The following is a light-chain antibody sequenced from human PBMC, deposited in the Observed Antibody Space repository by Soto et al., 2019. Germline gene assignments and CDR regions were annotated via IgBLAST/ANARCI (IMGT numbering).Light chain of an antibody. CDR1: QSISSW. V-gene: IGKV1-5*03. CDR3: QQYNSYSPWT. Sequence: DIQMTQSPSTLSASVGDRVTINCRASQSISSWLAWFQQKPGKALKLLIYKSSSLEIGVLSRFSGSGFGTEFTFTFSSLQPDDFATYYCQQYNSYSPWTFGQGT. J-gene: IGKJ1*01. CDR2: KSS.